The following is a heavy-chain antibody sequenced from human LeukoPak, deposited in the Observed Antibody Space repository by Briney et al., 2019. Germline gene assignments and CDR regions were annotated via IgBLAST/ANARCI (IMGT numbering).Heavy chain of an antibody. CDR3: ARDSSWAFDY. CDR1: GGSFSGYY. D-gene: IGHD6-13*01. V-gene: IGHV4-34*01. CDR2: INHSGST. Sequence: SETLSLTCAVYGGSFSGYYWSWIRQPPGKGLEWIGEINHSGSTYYNPSLKSRVTISVDTSKNQFSLKLSSVTAADTAVYYCARDSSWAFDYWGQGTLVTVSS. J-gene: IGHJ4*02.